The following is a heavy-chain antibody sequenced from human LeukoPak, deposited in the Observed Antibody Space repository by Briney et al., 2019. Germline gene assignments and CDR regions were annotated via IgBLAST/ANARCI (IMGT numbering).Heavy chain of an antibody. Sequence: SETLSLTCAVYGGSFSGNYWSWIRQPPGKGLEWIGEINHSGSTNYNPSLTSRVTISVDKTKNQISLKLRPATAADTAVYYCARGPGISYTHVGMDGMDVWGQGTTVTVSS. CDR2: INHSGST. D-gene: IGHD5-24*01. J-gene: IGHJ6*01. CDR1: GGSFSGNY. V-gene: IGHV4-34*01. CDR3: ARGPGISYTHVGMDGMDV.